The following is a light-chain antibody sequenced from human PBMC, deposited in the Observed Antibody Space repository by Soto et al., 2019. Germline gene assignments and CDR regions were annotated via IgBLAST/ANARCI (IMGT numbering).Light chain of an antibody. Sequence: EIVLTQSPGTLSLSPGERATLSCRASRSVDSSYLAWYQQKTGQAPRLLIYGASSRATGIPDRFSGSGSGTDFTLTISRLEPVDFAVFYCQQYGSSPYTFCQGTKLEIK. V-gene: IGKV3-20*01. CDR3: QQYGSSPYT. J-gene: IGKJ2*01. CDR1: RSVDSSY. CDR2: GAS.